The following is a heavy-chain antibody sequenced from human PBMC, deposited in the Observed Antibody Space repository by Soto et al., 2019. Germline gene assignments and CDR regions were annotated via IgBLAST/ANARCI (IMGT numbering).Heavy chain of an antibody. Sequence: QVKLVESGGGVVQPGRSLRLSCAASGFTFSSYGMHWVRQAPGKGLERVAVISYDGSNKYYADSVKGRFTISSDNSKNALYLQMNGLRAEYTAVYYCAKETYSGPLDYWGQGTLVTVSS. CDR1: GFTFSSYG. D-gene: IGHD2-15*01. J-gene: IGHJ4*02. CDR3: AKETYSGPLDY. V-gene: IGHV3-30*18. CDR2: ISYDGSNK.